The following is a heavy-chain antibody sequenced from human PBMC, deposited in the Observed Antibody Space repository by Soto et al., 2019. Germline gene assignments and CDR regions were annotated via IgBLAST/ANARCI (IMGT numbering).Heavy chain of an antibody. V-gene: IGHV3-20*04. D-gene: IGHD3-22*01. J-gene: IGHJ4*02. Sequence: EVQLVESGGGVVRPGGSLRLSCAASGFTFDDYGMSWVRQPPGKGLEWVSGINWNGGRLGHADTVKGRFTISRDNAKNSLYLQMTSLRAEDTALYYCARVRWYYYYSFDYWGQGTLVTVSS. CDR1: GFTFDDYG. CDR2: INWNGGRL. CDR3: ARVRWYYYYSFDY.